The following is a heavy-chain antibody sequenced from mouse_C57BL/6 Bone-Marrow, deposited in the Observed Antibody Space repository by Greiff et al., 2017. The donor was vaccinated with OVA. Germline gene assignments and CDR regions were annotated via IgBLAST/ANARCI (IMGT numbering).Heavy chain of an antibody. J-gene: IGHJ2*01. CDR2: IDPSDSYT. CDR1: GYTFTSYW. D-gene: IGHD1-1*01. CDR3: ARSYYYGSSLLDY. Sequence: QVQLQQPGAELVMPGASVKLSCKASGYTFTSYWMHWVKQRPGQGLEWIGDIDPSDSYTNYNQKFKGKSTLTVDKSSSTAYMQLSSLTSEDSAVYYCARSYYYGSSLLDYWGQGTTLTVSS. V-gene: IGHV1-69*01.